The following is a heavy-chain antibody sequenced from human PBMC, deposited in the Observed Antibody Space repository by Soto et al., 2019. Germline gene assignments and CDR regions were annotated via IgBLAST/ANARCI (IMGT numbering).Heavy chain of an antibody. V-gene: IGHV3-74*01. CDR1: GFTFSSYW. CDR3: ARLPNKSPQN. CDR2: ISNDGSS. Sequence: EVQLVESGGGLVQPGGSLRLSCVASGFTFSSYWMHWVRQAPGKGLVWVSSISNDGSSIYADPVKGRFTLSRDNAKNTLYLQMHSLRAEYTAVYYCARLPNKSPQNWGQGTLVIVSP. J-gene: IGHJ1*01.